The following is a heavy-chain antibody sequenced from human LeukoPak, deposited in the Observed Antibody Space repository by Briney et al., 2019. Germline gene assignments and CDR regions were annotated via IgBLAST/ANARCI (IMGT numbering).Heavy chain of an antibody. D-gene: IGHD4-11*01. CDR1: EFTFSSYW. V-gene: IGHV3-74*01. Sequence: GGSLRLSCAASEFTFSSYWMHWVRQASGKGLVWVSRINTDGSSTNYADSVKGRFTISRDNAKNTLFLQMNSLRAEDTAVYYCARGLQGIDYWGQGTLVIVSS. J-gene: IGHJ4*02. CDR2: INTDGSST. CDR3: ARGLQGIDY.